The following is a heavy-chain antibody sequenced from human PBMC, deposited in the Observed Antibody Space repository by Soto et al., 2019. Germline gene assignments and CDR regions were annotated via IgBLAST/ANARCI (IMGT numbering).Heavy chain of an antibody. CDR1: GFTFSNYV. Sequence: DAQLLESGGDLVQPGGSLRLSCAASGFTFSNYVMTWVRQAPGKGLEYVSSITASGNIDAYADSVRGRFTISRDNSRDTLSLQLSSLRVEDTAIYYCAKGSSREGYTWGQGTLVTVSS. V-gene: IGHV3-23*01. D-gene: IGHD5-12*01. J-gene: IGHJ1*01. CDR2: ITASGNID. CDR3: AKGSSREGYT.